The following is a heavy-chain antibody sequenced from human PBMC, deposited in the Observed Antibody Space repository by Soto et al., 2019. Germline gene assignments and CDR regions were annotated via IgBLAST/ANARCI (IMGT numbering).Heavy chain of an antibody. CDR1: GGSFSGYY. CDR2: INHSGST. V-gene: IGHV4-34*01. Sequence: SETLSLTCAVYGGSFSGYYWSWIRQPPGKGLEWIGEINHSGSTNYNPSLKSRVTISVDTSKNQFSLKLSSVTAADTAVYYCARGQNPRQWLVNRNWFDPWGQGTLVTVSS. D-gene: IGHD6-19*01. J-gene: IGHJ5*02. CDR3: ARGQNPRQWLVNRNWFDP.